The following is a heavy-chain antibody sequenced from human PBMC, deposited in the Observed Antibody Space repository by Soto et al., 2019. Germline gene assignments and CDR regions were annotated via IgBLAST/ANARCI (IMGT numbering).Heavy chain of an antibody. CDR2: IYYTGST. V-gene: IGHV4-30-4*01. CDR1: GGSISSGNYY. D-gene: IGHD2-15*01. Sequence: QVQLQESGPGPVKPSQTLSLSCSVSGGSISSGNYYWSWIRQPPGKGLEWIGYIYYTGSTYYNPSLKNRVTISVDTSKNQFSLNLSSVTAADTAVYYCARVGYCSGDTCYLAWFDPWGRGTQVTVSS. J-gene: IGHJ5*02. CDR3: ARVGYCSGDTCYLAWFDP.